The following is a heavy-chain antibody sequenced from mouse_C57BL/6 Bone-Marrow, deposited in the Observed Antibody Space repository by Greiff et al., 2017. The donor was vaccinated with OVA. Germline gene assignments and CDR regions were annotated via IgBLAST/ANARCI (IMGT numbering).Heavy chain of an antibody. D-gene: IGHD2-2*01. CDR1: GYTFTSYG. V-gene: IGHV1-58*01. J-gene: IGHJ3*01. CDR2: IYIGNGYT. Sequence: EVKLVESGAELVRPGSSVKMSCKTSGYTFTSYGINWVKQRPGQGLEWIGYIYIGNGYTEYNEKFKGKATLTSDTSSSTAYMQLSSLTSEDSAIYFCARSTMVTRAWFAYWGQGTLVTVSA. CDR3: ARSTMVTRAWFAY.